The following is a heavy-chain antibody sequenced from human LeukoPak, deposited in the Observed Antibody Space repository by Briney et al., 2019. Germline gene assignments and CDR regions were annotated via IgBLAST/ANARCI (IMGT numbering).Heavy chain of an antibody. CDR1: GGSISSYY. Sequence: SETLSLTCTASGGSISSYYWSWIRQPPGKGLEWIGYIYYSGSTNYNPSLKSRVTISVDTSKNQFSLKLSSVTAADTAVYYCAREGRGWNNWFDPWGQGTLVTVSS. J-gene: IGHJ5*02. V-gene: IGHV4-59*01. CDR3: AREGRGWNNWFDP. CDR2: IYYSGST. D-gene: IGHD2-15*01.